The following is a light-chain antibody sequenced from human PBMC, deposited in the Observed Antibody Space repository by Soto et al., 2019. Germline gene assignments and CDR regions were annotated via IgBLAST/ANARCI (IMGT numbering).Light chain of an antibody. J-gene: IGKJ3*01. CDR3: KQSYNTPLL. CDR2: DTY. V-gene: IGKV1-33*01. CDR1: QGINNY. Sequence: DIQMTQSPSSLSASVGDRVTITCQASQGINNYLNWYQQKPGNAPKLLIFDTYDLETGVQSRFSGRGSGTDFTFTIRSLQPEDFATYYCKQSYNTPLLFGPGTKVDIK.